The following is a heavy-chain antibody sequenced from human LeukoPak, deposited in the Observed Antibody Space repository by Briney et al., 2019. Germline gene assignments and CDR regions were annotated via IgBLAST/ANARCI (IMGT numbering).Heavy chain of an antibody. CDR1: GFTFSSYA. CDR2: ISSNGGST. CDR3: VKDLPDYYDSNDY. V-gene: IGHV3-64D*06. D-gene: IGHD3-22*01. Sequence: GGSLRLSCAASGFTFSSYAMSWVRQAPGKGLEYVSAISSNGGSTYYADSVKGRFAISRDNSKNTLYLQMSSLRAEDTAVYYCVKDLPDYYDSNDYWGQGTLVTVSS. J-gene: IGHJ4*02.